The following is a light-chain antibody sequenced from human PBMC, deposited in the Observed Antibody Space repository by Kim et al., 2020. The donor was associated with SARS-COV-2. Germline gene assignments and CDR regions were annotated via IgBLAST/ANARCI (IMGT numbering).Light chain of an antibody. CDR1: KLGDKY. Sequence: VSPGQTASITCSGDKLGDKYACWYQQKPGQSPVLVIYQDSKRPSGIPERFSGSNSGNTATLTISGTQAMDEADYYCQAWDSSTAWVCGGGTQLTVL. CDR2: QDS. J-gene: IGLJ3*02. CDR3: QAWDSSTAWV. V-gene: IGLV3-1*01.